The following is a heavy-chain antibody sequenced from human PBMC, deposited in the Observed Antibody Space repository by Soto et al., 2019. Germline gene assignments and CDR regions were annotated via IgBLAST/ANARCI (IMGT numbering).Heavy chain of an antibody. CDR1: GFVSNDYD. CDR2: ISYDGTKK. CDR3: SRGIKGGLDA. D-gene: IGHD2-21*01. V-gene: IGHV3-30*03. Sequence: QVQLAESGGGVVQHGRSLRLSCATSGFVSNDYDIHWVRQAPGKGLAWLASISYDGTKKYYAESVKGRFTISRDNSKNTLSLQLNSLGAEDTAVYYCSRGIKGGLDAWGPGTLVTVSS. J-gene: IGHJ5*02.